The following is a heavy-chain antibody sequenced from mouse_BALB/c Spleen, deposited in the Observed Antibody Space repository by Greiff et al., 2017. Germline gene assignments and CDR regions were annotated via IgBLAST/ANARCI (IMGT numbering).Heavy chain of an antibody. CDR2: ISSGGST. Sequence: EVHLVESGGGLVKPGGSLKLSCAASGFTFSSYAMSWVRQTPEKRLEWVASISSGGSTYYPDSVKGRFTISRDNARNILYLQMSSLRSEDTAMYYCARGKGIYYDYDEVAYWGQGTLVTVSA. D-gene: IGHD2-4*01. J-gene: IGHJ3*01. V-gene: IGHV5-6-5*01. CDR1: GFTFSSYA. CDR3: ARGKGIYYDYDEVAY.